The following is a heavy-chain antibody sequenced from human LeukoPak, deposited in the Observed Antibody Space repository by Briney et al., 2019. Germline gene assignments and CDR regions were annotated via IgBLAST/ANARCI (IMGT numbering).Heavy chain of an antibody. J-gene: IGHJ6*02. CDR1: GFTFSSYA. CDR2: ISSNGGST. Sequence: GGSLRLSCAASGFTFSSYAMPWVRQAPGKGLEYVSAISSNGGSTYYANSVKGRFTISRDNSKNTLYLQMGSLRAEDMAVYYCARTKPYYYDSSGYYYPPDYYYGMDVWGQGTTVTVSS. CDR3: ARTKPYYYDSSGYYYPPDYYYGMDV. D-gene: IGHD3-22*01. V-gene: IGHV3-64*01.